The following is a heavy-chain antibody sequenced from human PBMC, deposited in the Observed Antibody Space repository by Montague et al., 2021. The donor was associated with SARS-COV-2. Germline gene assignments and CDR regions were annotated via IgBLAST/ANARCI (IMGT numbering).Heavy chain of an antibody. D-gene: IGHD2-2*02. J-gene: IGHJ6*03. V-gene: IGHV4-34*01. Sequence: SETLSLTCAVFDGSFSPYYWTWIRQPPGKGLEWIGEISHIGNTKYNPSLQSRVSISLDTSRNQFSLKVSSVTAADTAIYYCARLGDGIVPSPILGLGPYYSFYYMDVWGKGTTVTVSS. CDR1: DGSFSPYY. CDR2: ISHIGNT. CDR3: ARLGDGIVPSPILGLGPYYSFYYMDV.